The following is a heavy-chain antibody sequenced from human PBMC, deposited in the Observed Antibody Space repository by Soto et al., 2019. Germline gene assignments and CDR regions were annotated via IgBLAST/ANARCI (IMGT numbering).Heavy chain of an antibody. Sequence: QITLKESGPTLVKPTQTLTLTCTFSGFSLSTSGVGVGWIRQPPGKALEWLALIYWDDDKRYSPSLKRRLTITKDTSKNQVVLTMTNMDPVDTATYYCAHRRLGAGDRGYFDLWGRGTLVTVSS. V-gene: IGHV2-5*02. CDR3: AHRRLGAGDRGYFDL. CDR2: IYWDDDK. D-gene: IGHD7-27*01. CDR1: GFSLSTSGVG. J-gene: IGHJ2*01.